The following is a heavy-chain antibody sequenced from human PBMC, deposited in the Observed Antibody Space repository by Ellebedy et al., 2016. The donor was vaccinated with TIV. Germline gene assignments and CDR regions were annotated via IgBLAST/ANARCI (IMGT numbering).Heavy chain of an antibody. J-gene: IGHJ4*02. CDR2: MSGNGYVI. D-gene: IGHD5-18*01. Sequence: GESLKISCAASGFTFRNHAMNWVRQAPGKGLEWVSEMSGNGYVIKYADSAKGRFTISRDNSKSTLYLQMSSLRTEDTAVYYCARDTHSYVRFDYWGQGTLVTVSS. V-gene: IGHV3-23*01. CDR3: ARDTHSYVRFDY. CDR1: GFTFRNHA.